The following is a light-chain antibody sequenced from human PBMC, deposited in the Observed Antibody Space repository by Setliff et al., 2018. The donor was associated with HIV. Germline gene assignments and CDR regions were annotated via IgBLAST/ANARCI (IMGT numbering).Light chain of an antibody. V-gene: IGLV2-11*01. CDR1: SSDVGGYNY. J-gene: IGLJ1*01. Sequence: QSALAQPRSVSGSPGQSVTISCTGTSSDVGGYNYVSWYQQRPGKAPKLIIYDVSKRPSGVPDRFSGSKSGSTASLTISGLQAEDEADYYCCSYAGSYTLGVFGTGTKVTVL. CDR2: DVS. CDR3: CSYAGSYTLGV.